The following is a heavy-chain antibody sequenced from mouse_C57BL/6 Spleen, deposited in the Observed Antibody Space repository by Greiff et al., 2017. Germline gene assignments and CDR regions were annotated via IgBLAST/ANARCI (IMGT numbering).Heavy chain of an antibody. J-gene: IGHJ2*01. CDR2: IDPSDSYT. CDR3: ARDYYGSSYVFDD. Sequence: QVQLQQPGAELVMPGASVKLSCKASGYTFTSYWMHWVKQRPGQGLEWIGEIDPSDSYTNYNQKFKGKSTLTVDKSSSTAYMQLSSLTSEDSAVYYCARDYYGSSYVFDDWGQGTTLTVSS. CDR1: GYTFTSYW. D-gene: IGHD1-1*01. V-gene: IGHV1-69*01.